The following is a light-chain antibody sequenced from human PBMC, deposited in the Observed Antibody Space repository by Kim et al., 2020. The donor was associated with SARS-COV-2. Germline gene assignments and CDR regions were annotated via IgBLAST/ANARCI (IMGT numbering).Light chain of an antibody. J-gene: IGLJ1*01. CDR1: KLGDKY. Sequence: SGSPGQTASLTCSGDKLGDKYACWYQQKPGQSPVLVIYQDSKRPSGIPERFSGSNAGNTATLTISGTQAMDEADYYCQAWDSSTYVFGTGTKVTVL. CDR2: QDS. V-gene: IGLV3-1*01. CDR3: QAWDSSTYV.